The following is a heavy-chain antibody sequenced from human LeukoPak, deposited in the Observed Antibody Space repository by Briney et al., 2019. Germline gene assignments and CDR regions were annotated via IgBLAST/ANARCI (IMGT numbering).Heavy chain of an antibody. V-gene: IGHV3-30*04. CDR2: ISYDGSNK. J-gene: IGHJ6*03. CDR3: ARVSKPGWYDYYYMDV. D-gene: IGHD2/OR15-2a*01. CDR1: GFTFSSYA. Sequence: PGGSLRLSCAASGFTFSSYAMHWVRQAPGKGLEWVAVISYDGSNKYYADSVKGRFTISRDNSQNTLYLQMDSLRVEDTAVYYCARVSKPGWYDYYYMDVWGKGTTVTVSS.